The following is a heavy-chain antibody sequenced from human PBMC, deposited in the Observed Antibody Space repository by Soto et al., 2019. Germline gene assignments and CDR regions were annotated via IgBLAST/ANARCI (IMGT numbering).Heavy chain of an antibody. CDR1: GFTFSNYA. D-gene: IGHD6-13*01. Sequence: EVQLLESGGGLVQPGGSLRLSCEASGFTFSNYAVTWVRQAPGKGLEWVSTISYSGYSTYYADSVKGRFTISRDNSKNTLYLQMNSLRAEDTAVYYCAKDQGSSWYEIDYWGQGTLVTVSS. J-gene: IGHJ4*02. CDR3: AKDQGSSWYEIDY. CDR2: ISYSGYST. V-gene: IGHV3-23*01.